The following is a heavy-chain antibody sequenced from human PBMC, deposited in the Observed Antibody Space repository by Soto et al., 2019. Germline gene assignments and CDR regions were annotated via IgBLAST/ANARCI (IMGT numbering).Heavy chain of an antibody. CDR3: ARVPLCYDILTGYYPGHLDY. J-gene: IGHJ4*02. CDR2: IIPIFGTA. D-gene: IGHD3-9*01. CDR1: GGTFSSYA. V-gene: IGHV1-69*13. Sequence: SVKVSCKASGGTFSSYAISWVRQAPGQGLEWMGGIIPIFGTANYAQKFQGRVTITADESTSTAYMELSSLRSEDTAVYYCARVPLCYDILTGYYPGHLDYWGQGTLVTVSS.